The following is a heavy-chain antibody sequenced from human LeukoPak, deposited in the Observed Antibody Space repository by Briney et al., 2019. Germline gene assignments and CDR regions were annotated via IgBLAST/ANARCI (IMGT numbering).Heavy chain of an antibody. CDR2: INWNGGST. Sequence: GGSLRLSCAASGFTFSRFWMSWVRQAPGKGLEWVSGINWNGGSTGYADSVKGRFTISRDNAKNSLYLQMNSLRAEDTALYHCARMRGYDSGGDAFDIWGQGTMVTVSS. D-gene: IGHD5-12*01. V-gene: IGHV3-20*01. CDR3: ARMRGYDSGGDAFDI. CDR1: GFTFSRFW. J-gene: IGHJ3*02.